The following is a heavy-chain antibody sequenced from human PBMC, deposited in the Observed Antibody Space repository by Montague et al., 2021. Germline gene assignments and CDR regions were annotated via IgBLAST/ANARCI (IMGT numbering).Heavy chain of an antibody. J-gene: IGHJ4*02. CDR2: TSHTGGGT. CDR3: AKNRAAPGRSTFDY. Sequence: SLRLSCAASGFTFSGYAMSWVRQAPGKGLEWVSGTSHTGGGTFYPDSVKGRFTISRDNSKNTLLLQMNSLRADDTAVYYCAKNRAAPGRSTFDYWGQGTLVTVSS. CDR1: GFTFSGYA. V-gene: IGHV3-23*01. D-gene: IGHD6-13*01.